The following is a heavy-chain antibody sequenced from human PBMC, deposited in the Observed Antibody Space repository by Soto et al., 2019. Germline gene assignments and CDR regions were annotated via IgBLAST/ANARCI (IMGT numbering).Heavy chain of an antibody. CDR2: ISYDGSNK. D-gene: IGHD6-6*01. J-gene: IGHJ6*02. CDR3: ARDPASIDYYGMDV. Sequence: GGSLRLSCAASGFTFSSYAMHWVRQAPGKGLEWVAVISYDGSNKYYADSVKGRFTISRDNSKNTLYLQMNSLRAEDTAVYYCARDPASIDYYGMDVWGQGTTVTVSS. CDR1: GFTFSSYA. V-gene: IGHV3-30-3*01.